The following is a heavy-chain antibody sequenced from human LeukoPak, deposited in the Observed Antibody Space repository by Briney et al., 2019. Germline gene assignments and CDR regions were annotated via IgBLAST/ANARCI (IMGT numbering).Heavy chain of an antibody. V-gene: IGHV3-23*01. J-gene: IGHJ6*02. CDR2: ISGTGGST. D-gene: IGHD6-13*01. CDR1: GFTFRSHA. CDR3: AKDRLGFSSSWPDPYYYYGMDV. Sequence: GGSLRLSCAASGFTFRSHAMSWVRQAPGQGLEWVSAISGTGGSTSYAGSVKGRFTISRDNAKNSLYLQMNSLRAEDTALYYCAKDRLGFSSSWPDPYYYYGMDVWGQGTTVTVSS.